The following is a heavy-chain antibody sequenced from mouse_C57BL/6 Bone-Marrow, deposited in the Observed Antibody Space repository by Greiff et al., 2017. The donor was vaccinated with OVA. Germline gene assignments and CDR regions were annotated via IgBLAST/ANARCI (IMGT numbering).Heavy chain of an antibody. D-gene: IGHD1-1*01. Sequence: VHVKQSGAELVKPGASVKLSCTASGFNIKDYYMHWVKQRTEQGLEWIGRIDPEDGETKYAPKFQGKATITADTSSNTAYLQLSSLTSEDTAVYYCAREYYGSSSYYYAMDYWGQGTSVTVSS. CDR2: IDPEDGET. CDR1: GFNIKDYY. V-gene: IGHV14-2*01. CDR3: AREYYGSSSYYYAMDY. J-gene: IGHJ4*01.